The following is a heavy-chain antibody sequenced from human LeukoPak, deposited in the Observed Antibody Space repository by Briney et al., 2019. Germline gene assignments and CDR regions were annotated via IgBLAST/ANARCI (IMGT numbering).Heavy chain of an antibody. CDR3: ARERTYYYFDL. D-gene: IGHD3-10*01. CDR1: EYTFTGYY. V-gene: IGHV1-2*06. Sequence: GASVKVSCKASEYTFTGYYLHWVRQAPGQGLEWMGRFNPNSGGTEYEQKSQGRVTMTRDTSISTAYMELSSLRSDDTAVYYCARERTYYYFDLWGRGTLVTVSS. CDR2: FNPNSGGT. J-gene: IGHJ2*01.